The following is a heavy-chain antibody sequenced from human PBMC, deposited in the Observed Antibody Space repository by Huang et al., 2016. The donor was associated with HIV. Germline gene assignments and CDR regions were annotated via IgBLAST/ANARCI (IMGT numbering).Heavy chain of an antibody. CDR1: GGSLSGYY. J-gene: IGHJ5*02. Sequence: QVHLQQWGAGLLKSAETLSLTCAVYGGSLSGYYWSWLRPTPGKGLAWIGEVNHLGSPNDNPSLKSRVSISMDESKKQFSLKLKFISDADTAVYFCARDATKNPRGWFDPWGQGSLVTVSS. D-gene: IGHD3-10*01. CDR3: ARDATKNPRGWFDP. CDR2: VNHLGSP. V-gene: IGHV4-34*02.